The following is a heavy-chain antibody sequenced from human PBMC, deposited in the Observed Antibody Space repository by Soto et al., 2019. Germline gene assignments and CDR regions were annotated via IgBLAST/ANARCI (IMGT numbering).Heavy chain of an antibody. Sequence: QVQLVQSGAEVTKPGASVKVSCKTSGYTFTNYYIHWVRQAPGEGLEWMGIISPSGGITDYAQKFQGRVTMTRDTSTSTVYMELRSLRSEDTAVYYCARGETYYFDYWGRGTLVTVSS. D-gene: IGHD2-21*01. J-gene: IGHJ4*02. CDR3: ARGETYYFDY. CDR1: GYTFTNYY. V-gene: IGHV1-46*01. CDR2: ISPSGGIT.